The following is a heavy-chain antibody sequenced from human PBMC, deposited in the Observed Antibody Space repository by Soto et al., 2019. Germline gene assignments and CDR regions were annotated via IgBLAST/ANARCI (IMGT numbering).Heavy chain of an antibody. D-gene: IGHD3-9*01. Sequence: PGGSLRLSCAASGFTVSSNCMHWVRQAPGKGLEWVAVISYDGSNKYYADSVKGRFTISRDNSKNTLYLQMNSLRAEDTAVYYCAKDRSDYDILTGYHTPQDYWGQGTPVTVSS. J-gene: IGHJ4*02. V-gene: IGHV3-30*18. CDR2: ISYDGSNK. CDR1: GFTVSSNC. CDR3: AKDRSDYDILTGYHTPQDY.